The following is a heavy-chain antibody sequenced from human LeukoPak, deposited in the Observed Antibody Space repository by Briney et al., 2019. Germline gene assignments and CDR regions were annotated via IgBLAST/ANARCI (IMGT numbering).Heavy chain of an antibody. CDR3: ASDVHSTGSFDY. D-gene: IGHD6-19*01. J-gene: IGHJ4*02. CDR1: GFTFSSYW. CDR2: IKQDGSVI. V-gene: IGHV3-7*05. Sequence: AGGSLRLSCAASGFTFSSYWMNWVRQAPGKGLEWVANIKQDGSVIYYVDSVKGRFTISRDNAKNSLYLQMNTLRAEDTAAYYFASDVHSTGSFDYWGQGTLVTVSS.